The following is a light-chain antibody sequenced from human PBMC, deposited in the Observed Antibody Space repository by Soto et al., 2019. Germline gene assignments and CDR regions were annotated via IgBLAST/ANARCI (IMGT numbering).Light chain of an antibody. J-gene: IGKJ5*01. CDR2: AAS. V-gene: IGKV1-39*01. CDR3: QQAYSFPIT. CDR1: QGISTY. Sequence: DIQMTQSPSSLSASVGDRVTITCRASQGISTYLNWYQQKPGKAPKLLIYAASNLQSGVPSRFSGSGSGTDFTLSINSLQPEDFATYYCQQAYSFPITFGQGTRLEIK.